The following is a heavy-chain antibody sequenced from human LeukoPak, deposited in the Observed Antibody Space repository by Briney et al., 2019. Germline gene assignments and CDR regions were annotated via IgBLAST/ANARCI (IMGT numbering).Heavy chain of an antibody. Sequence: KPSQTLSLTCTVSGGSISSGGYYWSWIRQHPGKGLEWIGYIYYSGSTYYNPSLKSRVTISVDTSKNQFSLKLSSVTAADTAVHYCARVGTVTKVFDYWGQGTLVTVSS. CDR2: IYYSGST. CDR3: ARVGTVTKVFDY. D-gene: IGHD4-17*01. J-gene: IGHJ4*02. V-gene: IGHV4-31*03. CDR1: GGSISSGGYY.